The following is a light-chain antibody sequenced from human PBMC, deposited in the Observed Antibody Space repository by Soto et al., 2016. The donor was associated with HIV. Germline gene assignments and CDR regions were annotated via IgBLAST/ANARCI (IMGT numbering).Light chain of an antibody. V-gene: IGLV3-21*04. CDR3: QVWDSRADGL. CDR2: DDR. J-gene: IGLJ2*01. Sequence: SYELTQPPSVSVAPGKTARIPCGGNNIGSESVHWYQQKPGQAPVLVIYDDRARPSGIPARFSGSTSGDSATLTISRVEVEDEADYYCQVWDSRADGLFGGGTKLTVL. CDR1: NIGSES.